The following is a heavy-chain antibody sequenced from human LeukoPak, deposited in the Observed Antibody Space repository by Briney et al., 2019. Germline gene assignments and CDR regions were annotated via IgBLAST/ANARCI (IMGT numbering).Heavy chain of an antibody. D-gene: IGHD4-11*01. V-gene: IGHV1-18*01. Sequence: ASVKVSCKASGYTFTTYGISWVRQAPGQGLEWMGWISAYNGNTNYAQKLQGRVTMTTDTSTSTAYMELRSLRSEDTAVYYCARVHSNTYYYYYGMDVWGQGTTVTVSS. CDR3: ARVHSNTYYYYYGMDV. CDR1: GYTFTTYG. J-gene: IGHJ6*02. CDR2: ISAYNGNT.